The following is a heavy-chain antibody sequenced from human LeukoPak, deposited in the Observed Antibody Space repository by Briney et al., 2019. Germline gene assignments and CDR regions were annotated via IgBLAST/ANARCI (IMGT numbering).Heavy chain of an antibody. J-gene: IGHJ3*02. CDR3: ARDFGYLDAFDI. CDR2: ISSSSSYI. V-gene: IGHV3-21*01. D-gene: IGHD3-10*01. Sequence: GGSLRLSCAASGFTFSSYSMNWVRQAPGKGLEWVSSISSSSSYIYYADSVKGRFTISKDNAKNSLYLQMNSLRAEDTAVYYCARDFGYLDAFDIWGQGTMVTVSS. CDR1: GFTFSSYS.